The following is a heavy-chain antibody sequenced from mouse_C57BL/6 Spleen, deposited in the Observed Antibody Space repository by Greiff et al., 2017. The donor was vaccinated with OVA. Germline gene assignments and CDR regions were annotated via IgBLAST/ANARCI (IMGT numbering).Heavy chain of an antibody. D-gene: IGHD1-1*01. CDR1: GYSITSGYY. CDR3: AKGGDYYGSSWFAY. Sequence: ESGPCLVKPSQSLSLTCSVTGYSITSGYYWNWIRQFPGNKLEWMGYISYDGSNNYNPSLKNRISITRDTSKNQFFLKLNSVTTEDTATYYCAKGGDYYGSSWFAYWGQGTLVTVSA. V-gene: IGHV3-6*01. CDR2: ISYDGSN. J-gene: IGHJ3*01.